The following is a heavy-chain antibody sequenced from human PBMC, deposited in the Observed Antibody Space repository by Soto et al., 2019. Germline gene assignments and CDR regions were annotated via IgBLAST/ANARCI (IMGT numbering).Heavy chain of an antibody. D-gene: IGHD2-2*01. CDR1: GHSFHNYA. J-gene: IGHJ4*02. V-gene: IGHV3-23*01. Sequence: EVQLLESGGGLVQPGGSLRLSCVAFGHSFHNYAMSWVRQAPGKGLEWVSGICGSGGSTYYADSVRGRFTISRDDSKNTLYLQMNSLRAEDTAVYYCAKVSRGIGVVPVALNWGQGTLVTVSS. CDR3: AKVSRGIGVVPVALN. CDR2: ICGSGGST.